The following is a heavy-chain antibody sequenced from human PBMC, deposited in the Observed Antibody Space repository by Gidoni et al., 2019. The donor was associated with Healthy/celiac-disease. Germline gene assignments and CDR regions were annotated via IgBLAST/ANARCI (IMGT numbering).Heavy chain of an antibody. D-gene: IGHD3-9*01. CDR1: RGTFSSYA. J-gene: IGHJ4*02. V-gene: IGHV1-69*01. CDR3: ARDGTSRYTDYDILTGYPISLDY. Sequence: QVQLVQSGAQVKKPGSSVTVSCKASRGTFSSYAIPWVRQAPGQGLEWMGGIIPIFGTANYAQKFQGRVTITADESTSTAYMELSSLRSEDTAVYYCARDGTSRYTDYDILTGYPISLDYWGQGTLVTVSS. CDR2: IIPIFGTA.